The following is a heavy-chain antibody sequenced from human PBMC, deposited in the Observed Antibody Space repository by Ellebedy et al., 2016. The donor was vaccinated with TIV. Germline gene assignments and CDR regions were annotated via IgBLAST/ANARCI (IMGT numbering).Heavy chain of an antibody. Sequence: GGSLRLSXTASGFTFSTYGMHWVRQAPGKGLEWVAVITFDGSKQYYADSVKGRFTISRDNSKNTVFLDMNSLRADDTALYYCARETCTKTGCLTCLCYWGQGTLVTVSS. CDR1: GFTFSTYG. CDR3: ARETCTKTGCLTCLCY. J-gene: IGHJ4*02. CDR2: ITFDGSKQ. D-gene: IGHD2-2*01. V-gene: IGHV3-30*03.